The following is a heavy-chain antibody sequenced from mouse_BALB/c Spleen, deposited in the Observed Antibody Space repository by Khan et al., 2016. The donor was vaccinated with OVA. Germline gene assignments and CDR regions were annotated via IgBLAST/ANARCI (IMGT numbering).Heavy chain of an antibody. CDR1: GFTFSSYG. CDR2: ISSAGDYT. J-gene: IGHJ3*01. CDR3: ASHLTGSFAY. D-gene: IGHD4-1*01. V-gene: IGHV5-6*01. Sequence: EVMLVESGGDLVKPGGSLKLSCAASGFTFSSYGMSWVRQTPDKRLEWVATISSAGDYTFYPDNVKGRFTISRDNAKNTLYLQVSSLKSEDTAMYYCASHLTGSFAYWGQGTLVTVSA.